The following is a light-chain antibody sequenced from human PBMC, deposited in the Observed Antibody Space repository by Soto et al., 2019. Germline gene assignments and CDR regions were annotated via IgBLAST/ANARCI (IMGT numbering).Light chain of an antibody. CDR3: HHFGSSPET. J-gene: IGKJ1*01. V-gene: IGKV3-20*01. CDR1: QSVADSY. CDR2: AAT. Sequence: EVVLTQSPGTLSLSPGERATLSCRASQSVADSYLAWYQQKPGRAPRLLLYAATRRATGIPDRFSGSGAGTDFTLTISTLEPDDFAVYYCHHFGSSPETFGQGTKVDI.